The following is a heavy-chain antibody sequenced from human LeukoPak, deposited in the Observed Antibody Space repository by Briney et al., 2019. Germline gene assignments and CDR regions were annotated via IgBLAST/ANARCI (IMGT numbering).Heavy chain of an antibody. CDR1: GFTFSSYG. CDR3: AKGGLGGSGSYYGY. D-gene: IGHD3-10*01. CDR2: ISWDGGST. Sequence: GGSLRLSCAASGFTFSSYGMHWVRQAPGKGLEWVSLISWDGGSTYYADSVKGRFTISRDNSKNSLYLQMNSLRTEDTALYYCAKGGLGGSGSYYGYWGQGTLVTVSS. V-gene: IGHV3-43*01. J-gene: IGHJ4*02.